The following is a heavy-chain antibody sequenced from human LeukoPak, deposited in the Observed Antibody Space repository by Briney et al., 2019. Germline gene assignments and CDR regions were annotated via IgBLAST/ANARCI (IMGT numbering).Heavy chain of an antibody. CDR2: IKQDGSEK. CDR3: ARDGIDY. Sequence: GGSLRLSCAASGFTFSDYYMSWVRQAPGKGLEWVANIKQDGSEKYYVDSVKGRFTVSRDNAKNSVDLQMNSLRAEDTAVYYCARDGIDYWGQGTLVTVSS. J-gene: IGHJ4*02. V-gene: IGHV3-7*05. CDR1: GFTFSDYY.